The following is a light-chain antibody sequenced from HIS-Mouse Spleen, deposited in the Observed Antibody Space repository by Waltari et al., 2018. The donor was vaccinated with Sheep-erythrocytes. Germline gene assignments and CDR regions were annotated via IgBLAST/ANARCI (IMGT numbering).Light chain of an antibody. V-gene: IGLV2-11*01. Sequence: QSALTQPRSVSGSPGQSVTISCTGTSSDVGGYNYVSWYQQHPGKAPKLMIYEVSKLPPGVTVRLSGSKSGNTASLTIAGLQAEDEADYYCCSYAGSYNHVFATGTKVTVL. CDR1: SSDVGGYNY. J-gene: IGLJ1*01. CDR2: EVS. CDR3: CSYAGSYNHV.